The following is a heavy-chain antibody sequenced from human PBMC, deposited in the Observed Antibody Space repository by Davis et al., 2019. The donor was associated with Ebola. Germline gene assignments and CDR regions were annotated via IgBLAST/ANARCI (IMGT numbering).Heavy chain of an antibody. J-gene: IGHJ5*02. V-gene: IGHV4-59*08. CDR3: ARHLGYCISTSCYPSFDP. Sequence: SETLSLTCPAPGGPISSFYCSWIRQPPGKGLEWIGYIYYSGRTNYNPSLKSRVTISVDTSKNQFSLKLNPVTAADTAMYYCARHLGYCISTSCYPSFDPWGQGTLVTVSS. D-gene: IGHD2-2*01. CDR2: IYYSGRT. CDR1: GGPISSFY.